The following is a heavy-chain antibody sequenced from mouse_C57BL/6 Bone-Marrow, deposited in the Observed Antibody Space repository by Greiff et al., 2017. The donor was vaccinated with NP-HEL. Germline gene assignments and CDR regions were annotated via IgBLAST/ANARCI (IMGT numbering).Heavy chain of an antibody. J-gene: IGHJ3*01. CDR3: ARKKDSSGRSWLGY. CDR1: GYTFTSYW. CDR2: IDPSDSYT. D-gene: IGHD3-2*02. Sequence: QVHVKQPGAELVRPGTSVKLSCKASGYTFTSYWMHWVKQRPGQGLEWIGVIDPSDSYTNYNQKFKGKATLTVDTSSSTAYMQLSSLTSEESAVYYCARKKDSSGRSWLGYWGKGTLVTVSA. V-gene: IGHV1-59*01.